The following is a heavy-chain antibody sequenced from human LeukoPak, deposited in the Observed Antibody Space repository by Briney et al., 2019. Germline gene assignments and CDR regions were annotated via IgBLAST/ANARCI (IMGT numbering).Heavy chain of an antibody. CDR3: ARENRFDS. CDR1: GFTFSSYE. J-gene: IGHJ5*01. Sequence: GGSLRLSCAASGFTFSSYEMNWVRQAPGKGLQWVSYISGSGSAIWYADSVKGRFTIFRDNAQNSLYLQMNSLRAEDTAVYYCARENRFDSWGQGTLVTVSS. V-gene: IGHV3-48*03. CDR2: ISGSGSAI.